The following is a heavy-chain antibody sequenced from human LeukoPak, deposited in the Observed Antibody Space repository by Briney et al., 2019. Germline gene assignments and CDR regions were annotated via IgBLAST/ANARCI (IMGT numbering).Heavy chain of an antibody. J-gene: IGHJ5*02. Sequence: SETLSLTCAVYGGSFSGYYWSWIRQPPGKGLEWIGEINHSGSTNYNPSLKSRVTISVDTSKNQFSLKLSSVTAADTAVYYCARDKGRLLWFGELGFDPWGQGTLVTVSS. V-gene: IGHV4-34*01. CDR1: GGSFSGYY. CDR2: INHSGST. CDR3: ARDKGRLLWFGELGFDP. D-gene: IGHD3-10*01.